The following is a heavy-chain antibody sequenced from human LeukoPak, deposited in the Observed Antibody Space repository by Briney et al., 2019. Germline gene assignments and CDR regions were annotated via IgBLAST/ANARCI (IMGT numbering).Heavy chain of an antibody. Sequence: PGGSLRLSCAASGFTLSSYWMSWVRQAPGKGLEWVANIKQDGSEKYYVDSVKGRFTISRDNAKNSLYLQMNSLRAEDTAVYYCAGGGSSWYNYYYGMDVWAKGPRSPSPQ. CDR3: AGGGSSWYNYYYGMDV. V-gene: IGHV3-7*03. CDR1: GFTLSSYW. J-gene: IGHJ6*04. CDR2: IKQDGSEK. D-gene: IGHD6-13*01.